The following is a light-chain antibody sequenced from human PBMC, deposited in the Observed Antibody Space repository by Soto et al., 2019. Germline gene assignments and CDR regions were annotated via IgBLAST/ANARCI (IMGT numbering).Light chain of an antibody. J-gene: IGLJ1*01. V-gene: IGLV2-18*02. CDR1: SSDVGSSNG. CDR2: DVS. Sequence: QSALTQPPSVSGSPGQSVAISCTGTSSDVGSSNGVSWYQQPPGTAPKLMIYDVSNRPSGAPDRFSGSKSGNTASLTISGLQAEDEADYYCSSYTSSSTYVFGTGTKLTVL. CDR3: SSYTSSSTYV.